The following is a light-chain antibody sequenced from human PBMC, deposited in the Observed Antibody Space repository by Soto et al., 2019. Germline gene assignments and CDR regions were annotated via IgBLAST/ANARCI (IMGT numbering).Light chain of an antibody. CDR3: SSYTSSNYV. Sequence: QSALTQPASVSGSPGQSITISCIGTSSDVGGYNYVSWYQQHPGKAPKLMIYDVSNRPSGVSNRFSGSKSGNTASLTISGLQAEDEADYYCSSYTSSNYVFGTGTKVTVL. CDR1: SSDVGGYNY. J-gene: IGLJ1*01. CDR2: DVS. V-gene: IGLV2-14*01.